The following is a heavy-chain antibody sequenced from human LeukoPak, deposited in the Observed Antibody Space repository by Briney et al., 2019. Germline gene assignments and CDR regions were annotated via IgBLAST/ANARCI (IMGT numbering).Heavy chain of an antibody. V-gene: IGHV3-23*01. CDR2: ISGSGGST. CDR3: AKSEYCSSTSCYRSYYYGMDV. CDR1: GFTFSSYA. D-gene: IGHD2-2*01. Sequence: GGSLRLSCAASGFTFSSYAMSWVRQAPGKGPEWVSAISGSGGSTYYADSVKGRFTISRDNSKNTLYLQMNSLRAEDTAVYYCAKSEYCSSTSCYRSYYYGMDVWGQGTTVTVSS. J-gene: IGHJ6*02.